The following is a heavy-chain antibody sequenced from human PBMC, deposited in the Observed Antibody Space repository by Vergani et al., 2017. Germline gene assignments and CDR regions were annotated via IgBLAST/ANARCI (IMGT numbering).Heavy chain of an antibody. Sequence: EVQLVQSGAEVKKPGESLKISCKGSGYSFSSYWIGWVRQMPGKGLEWMGIIYPGDSDTRYRPSFQGQVTISADKSISTAYLQWSSLKPSDTAMYYCARAPMIAPVFEDYWGQGTLVTVSS. V-gene: IGHV5-51*01. J-gene: IGHJ4*02. CDR2: IYPGDSDT. CDR3: ARAPMIAPVFEDY. D-gene: IGHD3-22*01. CDR1: GYSFSSYW.